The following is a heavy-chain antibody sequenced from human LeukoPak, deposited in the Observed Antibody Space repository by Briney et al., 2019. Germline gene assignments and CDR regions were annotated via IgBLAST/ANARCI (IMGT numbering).Heavy chain of an antibody. CDR3: AKGEYSSGWRRWFDP. Sequence: PGGSLRLSCAASGFTFSNYGMHWVRQAPGKGLEWVAATWYDGSNKYYGDSVKGRFTISRDNSKNTLYLQMNSLRAEDTAVYYCAKGEYSSGWRRWFDPWGQGTLVTVSS. J-gene: IGHJ5*02. CDR2: TWYDGSNK. D-gene: IGHD6-25*01. V-gene: IGHV3-33*06. CDR1: GFTFSNYG.